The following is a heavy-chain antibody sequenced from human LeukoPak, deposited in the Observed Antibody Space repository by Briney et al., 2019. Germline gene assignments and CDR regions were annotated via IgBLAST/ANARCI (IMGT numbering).Heavy chain of an antibody. CDR1: GFTFSSYE. V-gene: IGHV3-48*03. CDR2: ISSSGSTI. CDR3: ARVSGSGWPWGLDAFDI. J-gene: IGHJ3*02. D-gene: IGHD6-19*01. Sequence: PGGSLRLSCAASGFTFSSYEMNWVRQAPGKGLEWVSYISSSGSTIYYADSVKGRFTISRDNAKNSLYLQMNSLRAEDTAVYYCARVSGSGWPWGLDAFDIWGQGTMVTVSS.